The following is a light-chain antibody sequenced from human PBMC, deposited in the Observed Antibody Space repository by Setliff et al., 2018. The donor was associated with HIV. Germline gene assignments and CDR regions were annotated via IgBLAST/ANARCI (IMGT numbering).Light chain of an antibody. CDR1: SSDLGSYNR. J-gene: IGLJ1*01. V-gene: IGLV2-18*02. Sequence: QSVLTQPASVSGSPGQSITISCNGTSSDLGSYNRVSWYQQSPGIAPKLMIYEVSYRPSEVPDRFSASKSGNTASLTISGLQAEDEADYYCSSYTTSNTYVFGTGTKVTVL. CDR3: SSYTTSNTYV. CDR2: EVS.